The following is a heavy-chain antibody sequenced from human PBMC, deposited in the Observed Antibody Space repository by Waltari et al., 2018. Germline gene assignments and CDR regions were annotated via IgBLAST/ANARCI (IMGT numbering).Heavy chain of an antibody. J-gene: IGHJ6*03. CDR3: ASAADYYYYYMDV. CDR2: IYTSGST. V-gene: IGHV4-61*02. Sequence: QVQLQESGPGLVKPSQTLSLTCTVSGGSISSGSYYWSWIRQPAGKGLEWIGRIYTSGSTNYNPSRKSRVTISVDTSKNQFSLKLSSVTAADTAVYYCASAADYYYYYMDVWGKGTTVTVSS. CDR1: GGSISSGSYY. D-gene: IGHD6-25*01.